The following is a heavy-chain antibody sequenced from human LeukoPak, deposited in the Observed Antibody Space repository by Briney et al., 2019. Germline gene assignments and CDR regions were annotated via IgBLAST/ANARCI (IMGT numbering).Heavy chain of an antibody. CDR3: AKSADEFGDYEEVGSLDY. J-gene: IGHJ4*02. Sequence: GGSLRLFCAASGFTFRRFGMHWVRQAPGKGLEWVAVLSYDGSDKYYGGSVKGRFIISRDNSKNTLYLQMNSLRAEDTAIYFCAKSADEFGDYEEVGSLDYWGQGTLVTVSS. CDR2: LSYDGSDK. CDR1: GFTFRRFG. D-gene: IGHD4-17*01. V-gene: IGHV3-30*18.